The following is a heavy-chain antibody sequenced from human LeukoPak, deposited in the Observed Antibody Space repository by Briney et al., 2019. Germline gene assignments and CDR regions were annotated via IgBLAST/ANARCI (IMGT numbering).Heavy chain of an antibody. D-gene: IGHD6-19*01. Sequence: GGSLRLSCAASGFTFTTYTLHWVRQAPGKGLEWVAVMSYDGINEYYADSVKGRFTISRDNSKNTLYLQMNSLRPDGTAVYYCAREWYSGWYDYWGQGTLVTVSS. CDR2: MSYDGINE. CDR3: AREWYSGWYDY. J-gene: IGHJ4*02. V-gene: IGHV3-30-3*01. CDR1: GFTFTTYT.